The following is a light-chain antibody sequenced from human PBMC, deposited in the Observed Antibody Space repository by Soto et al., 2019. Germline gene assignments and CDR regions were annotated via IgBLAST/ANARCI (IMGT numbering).Light chain of an antibody. Sequence: QSALTQPASVSGSPGQSITISCTGTSSDIGGYNFVSWYQHHPGKAPKLMIYEVNHRPSGVSSRFSGSKSGNTAALTISGLQAEDEVDYYCSSYTSSSTHVVFGGGTKLTV. V-gene: IGLV2-14*01. CDR2: EVN. CDR3: SSYTSSSTHVV. CDR1: SSDIGGYNF. J-gene: IGLJ2*01.